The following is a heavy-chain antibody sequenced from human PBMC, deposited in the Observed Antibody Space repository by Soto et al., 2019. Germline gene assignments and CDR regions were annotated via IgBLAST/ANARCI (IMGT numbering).Heavy chain of an antibody. CDR2: ICKSGNT. D-gene: IGHD3-16*01. Sequence: SETLSLTWSVSGGSISSGDYSWNWIRQSPGKRLDWLATICKSGNTYYQPSLRDPLNITIDPSKSHFSLNLTFVAAADTAVYYCARGDYPIAFDIWGRGAMVTVSS. V-gene: IGHV4-30-4*01. CDR1: GGSISSGDYS. CDR3: ARGDYPIAFDI. J-gene: IGHJ3*02.